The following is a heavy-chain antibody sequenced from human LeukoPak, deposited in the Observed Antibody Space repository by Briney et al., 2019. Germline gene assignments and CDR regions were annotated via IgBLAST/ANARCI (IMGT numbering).Heavy chain of an antibody. J-gene: IGHJ2*01. CDR2: ISGGGSNI. Sequence: PGGSLRLSCAASGFTFSTYVMNWVRQAPGKGLEWVSSISGGGSNIYYADPVKGRFTISRDNSKNTLYIQMNSLRAEDTAVYYCARDKRSDDFWSGYYKAGLYFDLWGRGTLVTVSS. D-gene: IGHD3-3*01. CDR3: ARDKRSDDFWSGYYKAGLYFDL. CDR1: GFTFSTYV. V-gene: IGHV3-23*01.